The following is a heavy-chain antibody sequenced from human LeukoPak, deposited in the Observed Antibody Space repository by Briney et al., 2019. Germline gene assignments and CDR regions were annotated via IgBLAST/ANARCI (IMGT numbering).Heavy chain of an antibody. D-gene: IGHD2-2*01. Sequence: PSQTLSLTCTVSGGSISSGDYYWSWIRQPPGKGLEWIGYIYYSGSTYYNPSLKSRVTISVDTSKNQFSLKLSSVTAADTAVYYCARGTVVVPAAAYEGYYYYMDVWGKGTTVTVSS. J-gene: IGHJ6*03. CDR3: ARGTVVVPAAAYEGYYYYMDV. CDR2: IYYSGST. V-gene: IGHV4-30-4*08. CDR1: GGSISSGDYY.